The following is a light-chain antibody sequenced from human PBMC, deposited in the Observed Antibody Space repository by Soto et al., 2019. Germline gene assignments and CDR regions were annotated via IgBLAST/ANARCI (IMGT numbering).Light chain of an antibody. J-gene: IGKJ3*01. CDR3: QYYGSSTGFA. CDR2: GAS. Sequence: EIVLTQSPGTLSLSAGERATLSCRASQSVASSALVWYQHKPGQAPRLLIFGASNRATGIPDRFSGSGSGPDFTLTITRLEPEDFAVYYCQYYGSSTGFAFGPGTRVDI. CDR1: QSVASSA. V-gene: IGKV3-20*01.